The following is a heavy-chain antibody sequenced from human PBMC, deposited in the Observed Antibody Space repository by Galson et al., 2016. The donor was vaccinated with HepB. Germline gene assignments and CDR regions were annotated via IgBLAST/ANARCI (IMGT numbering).Heavy chain of an antibody. J-gene: IGHJ4*02. CDR3: ARGVAVAGTLADS. CDR2: IYTSGTT. D-gene: IGHD6-19*01. V-gene: IGHV4-61*02. CDR1: GASISSGSYY. Sequence: TLSLTCTVSGASISSGSYYWSWIRQPAGKGLEWIGRIYTSGTTNYNPSLKGRVTLSVDTSKNQFSLKLSSVTAADTAVYYCARGVAVAGTLADSWGQGTLVTVSS.